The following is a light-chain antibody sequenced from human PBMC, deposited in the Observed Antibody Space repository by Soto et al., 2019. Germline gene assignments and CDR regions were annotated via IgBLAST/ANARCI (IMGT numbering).Light chain of an antibody. J-gene: IGLJ3*02. V-gene: IGLV2-14*01. CDR2: EVT. CDR1: RSDIGLYNY. CDR3: SSYTNNAAIAV. Sequence: QSVLTQPASVSGSPGQSITISCAGTRSDIGLYNYVSWYHQPPGEAPKLLIYEVTNRPSGISHRFSGSKAGNTASLTISGLQGEDEGDYYCSSYTNNAAIAVFGGGTKMTV.